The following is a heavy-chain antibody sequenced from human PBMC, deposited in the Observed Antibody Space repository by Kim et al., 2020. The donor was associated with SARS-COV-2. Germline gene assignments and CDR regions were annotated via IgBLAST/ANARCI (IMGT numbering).Heavy chain of an antibody. CDR2: ISSSSSYT. Sequence: GGSLRLSCAASGFTFSDYYMSWIRQAPGKGLEWVSYISSSSSYTNYADSVKGRFTISRDNAKNSLYLQMNSLRAEDTAVYYCARESELTKTSSWYDWGYYYYGMDVWGQGTTVTVSS. CDR3: ARESELTKTSSWYDWGYYYYGMDV. J-gene: IGHJ6*02. D-gene: IGHD6-13*01. CDR1: GFTFSDYY. V-gene: IGHV3-11*06.